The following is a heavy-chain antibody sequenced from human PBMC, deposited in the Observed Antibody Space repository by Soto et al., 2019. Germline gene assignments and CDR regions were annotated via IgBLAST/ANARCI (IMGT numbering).Heavy chain of an antibody. J-gene: IGHJ3*02. Sequence: QVQLQESGPGLVKPSQTLSLTCTVSGGSISSGGYYWSWIRQHPGKGLEWIGYIYYSGSTYYNPSRKSRVTISVDTSKNQFSLKRSAVTAADTAGDYWARVSVGSGDDFWSGSYAFDIWGQGTMGTVSS. CDR2: IYYSGST. D-gene: IGHD3-3*01. CDR1: GGSISSGGYY. CDR3: ARVSVGSGDDFWSGSYAFDI. V-gene: IGHV4-31*03.